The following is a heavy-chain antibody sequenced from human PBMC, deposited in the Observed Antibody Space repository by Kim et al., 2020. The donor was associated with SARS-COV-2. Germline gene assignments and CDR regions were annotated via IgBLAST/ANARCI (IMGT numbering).Heavy chain of an antibody. CDR2: IYYSGST. Sequence: SETLSLTCTVSGGSISSSSYYWGWIRQPPGKGLEWIGTIYYSGSTYYNASLKSRVTISVDTSKNQFSLKLNFVTAADTAVYHCVRHKGELLEAFYICGQG. V-gene: IGHV4-39*01. D-gene: IGHD1-26*01. CDR1: GGSISSSSYY. J-gene: IGHJ3*02. CDR3: VRHKGELLEAFYI.